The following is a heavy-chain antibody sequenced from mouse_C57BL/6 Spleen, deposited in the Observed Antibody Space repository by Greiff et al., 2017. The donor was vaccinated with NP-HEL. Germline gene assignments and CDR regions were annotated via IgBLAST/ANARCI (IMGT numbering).Heavy chain of an antibody. CDR1: GYSFTGYF. Sequence: EVQLQQSGPELVKPGDSVKISCKASGYSFTGYFMNWVMQSHGKSLEWIGRINPYNGDTFYNQKFKGKATLTVDKSSSTAHMELRSLTSEDSAVYYCARRRGSSSLYYAMDYWGQGTSVTVSS. CDR2: INPYNGDT. V-gene: IGHV1-20*01. D-gene: IGHD1-1*01. J-gene: IGHJ4*01. CDR3: ARRRGSSSLYYAMDY.